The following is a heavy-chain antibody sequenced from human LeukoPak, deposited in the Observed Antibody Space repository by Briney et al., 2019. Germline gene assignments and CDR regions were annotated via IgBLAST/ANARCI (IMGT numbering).Heavy chain of an antibody. CDR3: ARVGVNLEWLSSYYFDY. CDR2: IYYSGST. V-gene: IGHV4-59*01. Sequence: PSETLSLTCTVSGGSISSYYWSWIRQPPGKGLEWIGYIYYSGSTNYNPSLKSRVTISVDTSKNQFSLKLSSVTAADTAVYYCARVGVNLEWLSSYYFDYWGQGTLVTVSS. J-gene: IGHJ4*02. D-gene: IGHD3-3*01. CDR1: GGSISSYY.